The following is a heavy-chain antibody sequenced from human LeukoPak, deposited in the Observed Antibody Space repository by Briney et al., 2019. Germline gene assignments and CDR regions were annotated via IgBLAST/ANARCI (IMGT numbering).Heavy chain of an antibody. CDR2: ISGSGGST. V-gene: IGHV3-23*01. D-gene: IGHD6-13*01. CDR3: ATPSDPSSSWYAPIDY. J-gene: IGHJ4*02. Sequence: GSLRLSCAASGFTFSSYAMSWVRQAPGKGLEWVSAISGSGGSTYYADSVKGRFTISRDNSKNTLYLQMNSLRAEDTAVYYCATPSDPSSSWYAPIDYWGQGTLVTVSS. CDR1: GFTFSSYA.